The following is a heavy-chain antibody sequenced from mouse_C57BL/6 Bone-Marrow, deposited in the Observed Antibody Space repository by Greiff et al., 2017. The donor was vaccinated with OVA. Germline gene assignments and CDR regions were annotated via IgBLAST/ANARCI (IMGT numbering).Heavy chain of an antibody. CDR3: ARRDYYGSSYDWYFDV. CDR1: GYSITSGYY. CDR2: ISYDGSN. Sequence: EVQLQESGPGLVKPSQSLSLTCSVTGYSITSGYYWNWIRQFPGNKLEWMGYISYDGSNNYNPSLKNRISITRDTSKNQFFLKLNSVTTEDTATYYCARRDYYGSSYDWYFDVWGTGTTVTVSS. J-gene: IGHJ1*03. V-gene: IGHV3-6*01. D-gene: IGHD1-1*01.